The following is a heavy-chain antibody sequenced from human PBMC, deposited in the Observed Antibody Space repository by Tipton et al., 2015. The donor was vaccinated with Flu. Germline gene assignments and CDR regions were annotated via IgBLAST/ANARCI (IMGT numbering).Heavy chain of an antibody. Sequence: SLRLSCAASGFTFSSYWMSWVRQAPGKGLEWVANIKQDGSVKYYVDSVKGRFTISRDNAKNSLYLQMNSLRAEDTALYYCAKELGGGSCYWGQGTLVTVSS. CDR2: IKQDGSVK. CDR3: AKELGGGSCY. CDR1: GFTFSSYW. J-gene: IGHJ4*02. V-gene: IGHV3-7*01. D-gene: IGHD2-15*01.